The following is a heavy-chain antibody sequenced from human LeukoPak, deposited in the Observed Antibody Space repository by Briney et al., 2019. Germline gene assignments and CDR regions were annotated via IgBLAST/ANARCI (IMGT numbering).Heavy chain of an antibody. CDR1: GDSISSHY. CDR3: ARVRVVAGTRSSWFDP. V-gene: IGHV4-59*11. J-gene: IGHJ5*02. D-gene: IGHD6-19*01. CDR2: IYDTGIYDTENT. Sequence: PSETLSLTCNVSGDSISSHYWSWIRQSPGEGLEWIGYIYDTGIYDTENTNYNPSLRSRVTITMDMSKNQFSPNLASVTAADTAVYYCARVRVVAGTRSSWFDPWGQGTLVTVSS.